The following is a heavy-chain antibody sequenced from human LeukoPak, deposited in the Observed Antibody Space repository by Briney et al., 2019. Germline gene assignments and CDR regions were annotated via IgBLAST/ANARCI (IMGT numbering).Heavy chain of an antibody. V-gene: IGHV3-30*02. Sequence: GGSLRLSCAASGFTFSAFGMHWVRQAPGKGLEWVAFIHYDGRDKYYADSVKGRFTISRDNSKNTLFLQINSLRPEDTAVYYCAMVRGVEPLGWGQGTLVTVSS. CDR3: AMVRGVEPLG. D-gene: IGHD3-10*01. CDR1: GFTFSAFG. J-gene: IGHJ4*02. CDR2: IHYDGRDK.